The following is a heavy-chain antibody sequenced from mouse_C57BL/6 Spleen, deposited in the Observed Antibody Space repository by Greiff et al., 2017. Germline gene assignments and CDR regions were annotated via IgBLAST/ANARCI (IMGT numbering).Heavy chain of an antibody. Sequence: QVQLQQSGAELVRPGASVTLSCKASGYTFTDYEMHWVKQTPVHGLEWIGAIDPETGGTAYNQKFKGKAILTAAKSSSTAYMELRSLTSEDSAVYYCTKAMDYWGQGTSVTVSS. CDR3: TKAMDY. V-gene: IGHV1-15*01. CDR2: IDPETGGT. CDR1: GYTFTDYE. J-gene: IGHJ4*01.